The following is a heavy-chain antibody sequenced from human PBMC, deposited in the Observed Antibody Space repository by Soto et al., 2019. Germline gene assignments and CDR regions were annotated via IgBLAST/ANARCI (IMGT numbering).Heavy chain of an antibody. V-gene: IGHV3-74*01. CDR1: GFTFSNYW. CDR3: ARDGCGDFPIDY. J-gene: IGHJ4*02. D-gene: IGHD2-21*01. Sequence: EVQLVESGGALVQPGGSLKLSCVASGFTFSNYWLHWVRQVPGKGLVWVSRINNDGSGTTYADSVKGRFTISRDNAKNTLYLQMNSLGAEDTAVYYCARDGCGDFPIDYWGQGTLVTVSS. CDR2: INNDGSGT.